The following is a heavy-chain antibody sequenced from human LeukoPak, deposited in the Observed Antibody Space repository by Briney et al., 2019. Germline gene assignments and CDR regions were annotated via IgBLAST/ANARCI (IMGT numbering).Heavy chain of an antibody. CDR1: VYTFTGYY. Sequence: ASVKVSCKASVYTFTGYYMHWVRQAPGQGLEWMGWINPNIGGTNYAQKFQGRVTMARDTSISTAYMELSRLRSDDTAVYYCARELELRPYYGMDVWGQGTTVTVSS. D-gene: IGHD1-7*01. V-gene: IGHV1-2*02. CDR2: INPNIGGT. CDR3: ARELELRPYYGMDV. J-gene: IGHJ6*02.